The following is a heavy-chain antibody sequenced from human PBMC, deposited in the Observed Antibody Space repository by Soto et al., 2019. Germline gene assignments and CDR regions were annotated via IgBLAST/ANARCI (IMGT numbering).Heavy chain of an antibody. CDR2: IIWNSGTI. J-gene: IGHJ6*03. Sequence: EVQLVESGGGLVQPDKSLRLSCAASGFTFDDYVMHWVRQPQGKGLDGFSGIIWNSGTIGYADSLQGRFTISRDNAKNSLYLQMNSLRPEDTALYYCAKGVEYRSPDYYYYYMDVWGKGTTVTVS. V-gene: IGHV3-9*01. D-gene: IGHD6-6*01. CDR1: GFTFDDYV. CDR3: AKGVEYRSPDYYYYYMDV.